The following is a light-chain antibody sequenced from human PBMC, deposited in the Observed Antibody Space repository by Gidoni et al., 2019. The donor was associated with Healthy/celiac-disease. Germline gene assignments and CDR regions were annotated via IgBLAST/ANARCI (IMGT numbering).Light chain of an antibody. J-gene: IGKJ5*01. Sequence: DIQMTQSPSSLYASVGDRVTITCQARQDISNYLNWYQQKPAKATKRLIYDAANLETGVPSRFSGSGSGTDFTFTISSLQSEDIATYYCQQYDNLLSITFGQXTRLEIK. CDR1: QDISNY. CDR3: QQYDNLLSIT. CDR2: DAA. V-gene: IGKV1-33*01.